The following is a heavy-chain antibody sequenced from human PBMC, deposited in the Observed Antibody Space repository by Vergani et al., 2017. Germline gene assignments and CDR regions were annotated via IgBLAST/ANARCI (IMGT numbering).Heavy chain of an antibody. J-gene: IGHJ5*02. V-gene: IGHV3-9*02. CDR1: GFTSAGYA. CDR3: AKDLGTSSGGGWFDP. CDR2: ISWNSNSI. D-gene: IGHD6-6*01. Sequence: EVQLEESGGGLVLPGRSLRLSCVASGFTSAGYAMHWVRQAPGKGLEWVSGISWNSNSIFYADSVKGRFTISRDNAKNSLYLQMNSLRAEDTALYYCAKDLGTSSGGGWFDPWGQGTLVTVSS.